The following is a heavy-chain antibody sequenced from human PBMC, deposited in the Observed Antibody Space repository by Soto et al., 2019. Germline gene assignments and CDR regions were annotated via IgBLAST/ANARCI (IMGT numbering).Heavy chain of an antibody. J-gene: IGHJ4*02. V-gene: IGHV3-23*01. D-gene: IGHD1-7*01. CDR3: ARESRTSSQFDS. Sequence: EVQLLEAGGGLVQPGGSLRLSCAASGFTFDTYAMSWVRQAPGKGLEWVSGITGSGGSTDYADSVKGRFTISRDTSRNTLYLQMSRLSVEDTAIYYCARESRTSSQFDSWGQGTLVIVSS. CDR1: GFTFDTYA. CDR2: ITGSGGST.